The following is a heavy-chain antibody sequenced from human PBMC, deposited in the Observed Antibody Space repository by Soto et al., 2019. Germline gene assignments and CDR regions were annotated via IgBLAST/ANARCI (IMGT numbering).Heavy chain of an antibody. J-gene: IGHJ4*02. CDR3: ARGQEGGVATH. D-gene: IGHD5-12*01. V-gene: IGHV4-34*01. Sequence: QVQLQQWGAGLLKPSETLSLNCAVTGGSLRGYYWSWIRQPPGKGLEWIGEVKDGGHTNYSPSLRGRVTISSDTSNNQFSLRLNSVTAADTGVYYCARGQEGGVATHCDQGSLVTVSS. CDR2: VKDGGHT. CDR1: GGSLRGYY.